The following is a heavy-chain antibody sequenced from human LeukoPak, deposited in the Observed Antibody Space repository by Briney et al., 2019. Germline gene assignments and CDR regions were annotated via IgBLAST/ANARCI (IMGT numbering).Heavy chain of an antibody. Sequence: SGGSLRLSCAASGFTFSSYAMSWVRQAPGKGLEWVSAISGSGGSTYYADSVKGRFAISRDNSKNTLYLQMNSLRAEDTAVYYCAKALGVRGVIKPPDYWGQGTLVTVYS. D-gene: IGHD3-10*02. CDR3: AKALGVRGVIKPPDY. CDR2: ISGSGGST. V-gene: IGHV3-23*01. CDR1: GFTFSSYA. J-gene: IGHJ4*02.